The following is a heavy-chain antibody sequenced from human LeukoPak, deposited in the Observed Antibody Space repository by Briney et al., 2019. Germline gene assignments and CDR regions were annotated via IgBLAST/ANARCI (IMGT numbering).Heavy chain of an antibody. CDR2: ISSGGDYK. J-gene: IGHJ4*02. Sequence: PGGSLRLSCAASGFTVSSNYMTWVRQAPGKGLEWVSSISSGGDYKHYADSVKGRLTISRDNAKRSLYLQMNSLRAEDTAVYYCAKESLRLRLGELSSFYFDYWGQGTLVTVSS. V-gene: IGHV3-21*01. CDR1: GFTVSSNY. D-gene: IGHD3-16*02. CDR3: AKESLRLRLGELSSFYFDY.